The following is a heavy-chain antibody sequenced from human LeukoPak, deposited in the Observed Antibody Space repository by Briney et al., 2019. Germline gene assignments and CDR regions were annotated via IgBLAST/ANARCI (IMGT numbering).Heavy chain of an antibody. V-gene: IGHV3-48*04. CDR3: ARDLTGYSTGWYVLYYFDY. CDR2: ISSSSSTI. Sequence: GGSLRLSCAASEFTFSTYSMNWVRQAPGKGLEWISFISSSSSTIYYADSVKGRFTVSRDNAKNSLYLQMNSLGAEDTAVYYCARDLTGYSTGWYVLYYFDYWGQGTLVAVFS. D-gene: IGHD6-19*01. J-gene: IGHJ4*02. CDR1: EFTFSTYS.